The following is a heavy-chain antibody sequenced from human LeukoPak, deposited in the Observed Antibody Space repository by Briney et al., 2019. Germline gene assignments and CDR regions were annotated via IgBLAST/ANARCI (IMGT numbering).Heavy chain of an antibody. D-gene: IGHD4-17*01. CDR1: GGSIDSTIYY. CDR3: ARQPTHHGSDYGDSATRGEACYYAMDV. V-gene: IGHV4-39*01. J-gene: IGHJ6*02. Sequence: SETLSLTCTVSGGSIDSTIYYWGWIRQPPGKGLEWIGEINHNGSTNYNPSLKSRVTISLDTSKSQFSLKLSSVTAADTAVYYCARQPTHHGSDYGDSATRGEACYYAMDVWGRGTTVTVSS. CDR2: INHNGST.